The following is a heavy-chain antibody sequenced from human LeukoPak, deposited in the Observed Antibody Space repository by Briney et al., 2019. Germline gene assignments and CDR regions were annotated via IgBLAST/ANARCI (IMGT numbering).Heavy chain of an antibody. CDR1: GGSISSSSYY. Sequence: MASETLSLTCTVSGGSISSSSYYWGWIRQPPGKGLEWIGSIYYSGSTYYNPSLKSRVTISVDTSKNQFSLKLSSVTAADTAVYYCARDNPTNLDAFDIWGQGTMATVSS. CDR3: ARDNPTNLDAFDI. J-gene: IGHJ3*02. V-gene: IGHV4-39*07. D-gene: IGHD5-12*01. CDR2: IYYSGST.